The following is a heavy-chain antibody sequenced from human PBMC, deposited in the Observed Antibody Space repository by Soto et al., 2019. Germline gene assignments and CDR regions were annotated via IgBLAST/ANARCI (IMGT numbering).Heavy chain of an antibody. D-gene: IGHD3-22*01. J-gene: IGHJ5*02. V-gene: IGHV3-33*01. CDR3: VRDDSFRDSTAP. CDR2: IWYDGSKK. Sequence: QVQLVESGGGVVQPGRSLTVSCAASGFTFSNYGMHWVRQAPDKGLEWVAVIWYDGSKKYYADSVKGRFTISRVNTKKTLYLEMTSLRVDDTAVYYCVRDDSFRDSTAPWSQGTLVTVSS. CDR1: GFTFSNYG.